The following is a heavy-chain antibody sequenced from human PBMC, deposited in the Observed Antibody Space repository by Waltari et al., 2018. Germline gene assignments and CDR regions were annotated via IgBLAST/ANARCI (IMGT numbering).Heavy chain of an antibody. D-gene: IGHD3-22*01. J-gene: IGHJ3*02. CDR2: IYHSGST. V-gene: IGHV4-38-2*01. Sequence: QVQLQESGPGLVKPSETLSLTCAVSGYSISSGYYWGWIRQPPGKGLEWIGSIYHSGSTYYNPSLKRRVTISVDTSKTQFSLKLSSVTAADTAVYYCARRYDSSGEDAFDIWGQGTMVTVSS. CDR1: GYSISSGYY. CDR3: ARRYDSSGEDAFDI.